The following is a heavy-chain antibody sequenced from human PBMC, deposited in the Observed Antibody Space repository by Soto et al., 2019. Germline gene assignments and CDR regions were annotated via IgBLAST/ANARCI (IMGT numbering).Heavy chain of an antibody. D-gene: IGHD2-15*01. CDR2: ISGGGTYI. J-gene: IGHJ1*01. CDR1: GFTFSSYS. CDR3: ARCSGGSGYDLLGDYFQQ. V-gene: IGHV3-21*01. Sequence: EVQLVESGGGLVKPGGSLRLSCAASGFTFSSYSINWVRQAPGKGLEWVSSISGGGTYIYYADSMKGRFTISRDNAKNSLYLQMNSLRAEDTAVYYCARCSGGSGYDLLGDYFQQWGQGTLVTVSS.